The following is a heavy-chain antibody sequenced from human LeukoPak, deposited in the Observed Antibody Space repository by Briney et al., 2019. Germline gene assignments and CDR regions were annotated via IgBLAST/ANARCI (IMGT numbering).Heavy chain of an antibody. D-gene: IGHD6-13*01. CDR1: GGSISSYY. CDR2: IYYSGST. V-gene: IGHV4-59*01. CDR3: ARDTAAPGGWFDP. Sequence: PSETLSLTCTVSGGSISSYYWSWLRQPPGKGLEWIGYIYYSGSTNYNPSLKSRVTISVDTSKNQFSLKLSSVTAADTAVYYCARDTAAPGGWFDPWGQGTLVTVSS. J-gene: IGHJ5*02.